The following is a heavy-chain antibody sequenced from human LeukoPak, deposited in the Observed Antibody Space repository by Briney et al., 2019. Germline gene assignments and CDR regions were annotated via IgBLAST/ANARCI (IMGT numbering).Heavy chain of an antibody. CDR2: VYHNGNT. Sequence: PSETLSLTCTVSGTFISNFYWSWIRQPPGKGLQWIGYVYHNGNTNYNPSLRSRVTISMDTSKNQFSLRLTSVTAADTAMYYCARHSSQGDNYFGAWGQGTLVTVSS. CDR3: ARHSSQGDNYFGA. V-gene: IGHV4-59*08. J-gene: IGHJ5*02. CDR1: GTFISNFY.